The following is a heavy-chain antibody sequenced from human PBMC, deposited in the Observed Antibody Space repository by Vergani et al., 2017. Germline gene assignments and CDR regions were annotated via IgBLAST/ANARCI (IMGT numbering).Heavy chain of an antibody. Sequence: EVHLLESGGGLIQPGGSLRISCAASGFTFDNYAMTWVRQAPGKGLQWVSGISGSGSSKFYEDSLKGRVTISRDNSKNSLYLQMNSLRAEDTAVYYCAGSYSTTFDYWGQGTLVTVSS. V-gene: IGHV3-23*01. CDR2: ISGSGSSK. J-gene: IGHJ4*02. D-gene: IGHD6-13*01. CDR1: GFTFDNYA. CDR3: AGSYSTTFDY.